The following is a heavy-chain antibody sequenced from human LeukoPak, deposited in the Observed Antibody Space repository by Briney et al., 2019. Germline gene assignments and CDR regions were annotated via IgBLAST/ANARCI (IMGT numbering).Heavy chain of an antibody. CDR2: IYYSGST. J-gene: IGHJ4*02. D-gene: IGHD3-3*01. CDR3: ARDWYDFWSGYRLYFDY. Sequence: SETLSLTCTVSGGSISSSSYYWGWIRQPPGKGLEWIGSIYYSGSTYYNPSLKSRVTISVDTSKNQFSLKLSSVTAADTAVYYCARDWYDFWSGYRLYFDYWGQGTLVTVSS. CDR1: GGSISSSSYY. V-gene: IGHV4-39*07.